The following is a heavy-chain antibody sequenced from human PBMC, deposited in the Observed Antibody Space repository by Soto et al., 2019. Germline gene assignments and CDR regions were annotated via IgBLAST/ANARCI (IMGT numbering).Heavy chain of an antibody. J-gene: IGHJ6*03. V-gene: IGHV3-48*01. D-gene: IGHD6-6*01. Sequence: GGSLRLSCAASGFTFSSYSMNWVRQAPGKGLEWVSYISSSSSTIYYADSVKGRFTISRDNAKNSLYLQMNSLRAEDTAVYYCAKEGIAARTFYYYYYMDVWGKGTTVTVSS. CDR2: ISSSSSTI. CDR1: GFTFSSYS. CDR3: AKEGIAARTFYYYYYMDV.